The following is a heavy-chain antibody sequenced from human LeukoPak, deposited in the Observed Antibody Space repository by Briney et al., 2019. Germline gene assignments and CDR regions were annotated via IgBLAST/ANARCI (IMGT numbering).Heavy chain of an antibody. D-gene: IGHD2-2*02. CDR1: GGSFSGYY. CDR2: INHSGST. Sequence: SETLSLTCAVYGGSFSGYYWSWIRQPPGKGLEWIGEINHSGSTNYNPSLKSRVTISVDTSKNQFSLKLSSVTAADTAVYYCARGPSDRSSTSCYRRWFDPWGQGTLVTVSS. J-gene: IGHJ5*02. CDR3: ARGPSDRSSTSCYRRWFDP. V-gene: IGHV4-34*01.